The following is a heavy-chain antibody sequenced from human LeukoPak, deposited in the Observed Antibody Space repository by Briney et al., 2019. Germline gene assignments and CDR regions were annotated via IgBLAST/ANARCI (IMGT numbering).Heavy chain of an antibody. Sequence: ASVKVSCKASGYTFTSYGISWVRQAPGQGLEWMGWISAYNGNTNYAQKLQGRVTMTTDTSTSTAYMELRSLRSDDTAVYYCARDHGYYDYVWGSYNYWGQGTLVTASS. CDR3: ARDHGYYDYVWGSYNY. D-gene: IGHD3-16*01. CDR1: GYTFTSYG. V-gene: IGHV1-18*01. J-gene: IGHJ4*02. CDR2: ISAYNGNT.